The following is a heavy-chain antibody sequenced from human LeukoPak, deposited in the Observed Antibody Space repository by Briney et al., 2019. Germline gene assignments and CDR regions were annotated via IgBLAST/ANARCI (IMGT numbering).Heavy chain of an antibody. CDR1: GGSFSGYY. D-gene: IGHD3-22*01. CDR2: INHSGST. Sequence: SETLSLTCAVYGGSFSGYYWSWIRQPPGKGLEWIGEINHSGSTNYNPSLKSRVTISVDTSKSQLSLKLNSMTAADTDVYYCARGAQTYYDKAPVDYWGQGTLVTVSS. J-gene: IGHJ4*02. CDR3: ARGAQTYYDKAPVDY. V-gene: IGHV4-34*01.